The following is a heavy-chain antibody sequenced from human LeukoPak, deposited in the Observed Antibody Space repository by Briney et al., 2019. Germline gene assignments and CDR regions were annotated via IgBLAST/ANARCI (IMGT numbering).Heavy chain of an antibody. J-gene: IGHJ6*03. D-gene: IGHD2-21*02. CDR1: GYTFTSYD. V-gene: IGHV1-8*01. CDR3: ARLMVVTAPYYYYMDV. CDR2: MNPNSGNT. Sequence: ASVKVSCKASGYTFTSYDINWVRQATGQGLEWMGWMNPNSGNTGYAQKFQGRVTMTRNTSISTAYMELSSLRSEDTAVYYCARLMVVTAPYYYYMDVWGKGTTVTISS.